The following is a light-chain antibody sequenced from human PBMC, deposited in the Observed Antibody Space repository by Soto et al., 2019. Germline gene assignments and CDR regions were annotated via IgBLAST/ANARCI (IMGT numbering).Light chain of an antibody. J-gene: IGKJ5*01. CDR1: QSVSSNY. CDR3: QQYGISPMT. Sequence: EIVLTQSPGTLSLSPGERATLSCRASQSVSSNYLAWYQQKPGQAPRLLIYGASSRATGIPDMFSGSGSGRDFTRTISRLEPEDFAVYYCQQYGISPMTFGQGTRLQIK. CDR2: GAS. V-gene: IGKV3-20*01.